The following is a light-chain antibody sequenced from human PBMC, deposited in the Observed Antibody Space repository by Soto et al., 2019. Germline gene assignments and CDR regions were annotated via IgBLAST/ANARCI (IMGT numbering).Light chain of an antibody. J-gene: IGKJ2*01. CDR2: GAS. V-gene: IGKV3-15*01. CDR3: QQYNNWPPVYT. CDR1: QSVRSN. Sequence: EIGMTQSPATLSVSPGERATLSCRASQSVRSNLAWYQHKPGQAPRLLIYGASNRATGIPARFSGRGSGTEFTLTINSLQSDDFAVYYWQQYNNWPPVYTFGQGTKLEIK.